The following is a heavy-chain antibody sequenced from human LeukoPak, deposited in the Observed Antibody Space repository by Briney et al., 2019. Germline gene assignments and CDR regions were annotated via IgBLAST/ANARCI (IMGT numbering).Heavy chain of an antibody. CDR1: GFTFSSYA. D-gene: IGHD3-10*01. V-gene: IGHV3-23*01. J-gene: IGHJ4*02. CDR3: AKDFRPWFGEYIFDY. CDR2: ISGSGGST. Sequence: GGSLRLSCAASGFTFSSYAMSWVRQAPGKGLEWVSAISGSGGSTYYADSVKGRFTISRDNSKNTLYLQMNSLRAEDTAVYYCAKDFRPWFGEYIFDYWGQGTLVTVSS.